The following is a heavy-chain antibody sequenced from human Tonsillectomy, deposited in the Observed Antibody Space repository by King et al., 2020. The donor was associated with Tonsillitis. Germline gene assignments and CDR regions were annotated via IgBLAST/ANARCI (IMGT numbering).Heavy chain of an antibody. CDR2: INWNGGSL. Sequence: VQLVQSGGGLVQPGRSLRISCAASGFTFDDYAMHWVRQAPGKGLEWVSGINWNGGSLGYADSVKGRFTISRDNAKNSLYLQMNSLRAEDTALYYCAKDLIPYYYYMGVWGKGTSVTVSS. CDR3: AKDLIPYYYYMGV. CDR1: GFTFDDYA. J-gene: IGHJ6*03. V-gene: IGHV3-9*01.